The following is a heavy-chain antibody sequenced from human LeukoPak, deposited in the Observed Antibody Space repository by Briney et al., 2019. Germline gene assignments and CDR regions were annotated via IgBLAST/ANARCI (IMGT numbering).Heavy chain of an antibody. CDR1: GFTFLSYG. CDR2: IHYDGSNK. J-gene: IGHJ4*02. V-gene: IGHV3-30*02. CDR3: AKTWEPKFGFDH. D-gene: IGHD1-26*01. Sequence: PGGSLRLSCAASGFTFLSYGMHWVRQAPGKGLEWVAFIHYDGSNKYYADSVKGRFTISRDNSKNTLYLQMNSLRTEDTAVYYCAKTWEPKFGFDHWGQGTLVTVSS.